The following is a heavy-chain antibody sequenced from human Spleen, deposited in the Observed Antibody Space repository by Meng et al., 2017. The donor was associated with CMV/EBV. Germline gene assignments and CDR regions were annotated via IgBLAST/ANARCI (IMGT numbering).Heavy chain of an antibody. CDR2: IIPVIGVA. Sequence: SVKVSCKASGYTFGDYFLHWVRQAPGQGLEWMGQIIPVIGVANYAQKFQGRVTIIADKSTGTGYMELSSLRSDDTAIYYCARLPTWYGFDIWGQGTLVTVSS. J-gene: IGHJ3*02. D-gene: IGHD2-15*01. CDR1: GYTFGDYF. V-gene: IGHV1-69*10. CDR3: ARLPTWYGFDI.